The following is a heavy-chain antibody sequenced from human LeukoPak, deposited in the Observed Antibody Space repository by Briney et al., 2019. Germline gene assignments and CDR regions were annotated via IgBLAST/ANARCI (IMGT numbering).Heavy chain of an antibody. CDR3: AKDGAYCSSTSCYFDY. CDR2: ISGSSGST. CDR1: GFTFSSYA. V-gene: IGHV3-23*01. D-gene: IGHD2-2*01. J-gene: IGHJ4*02. Sequence: SGGSLRLSCAASGFTFSSYAMSWVRQAPEEGLEWVSAISGSSGSTYYADSVKGRFTISRDNPKNTLYLQMNSLSAEDTAVYHCAKDGAYCSSTSCYFDYWGQGTLVTVSS.